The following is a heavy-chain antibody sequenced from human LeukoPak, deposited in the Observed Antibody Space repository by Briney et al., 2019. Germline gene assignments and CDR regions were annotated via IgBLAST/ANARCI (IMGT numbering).Heavy chain of an antibody. D-gene: IGHD5-24*01. J-gene: IGHJ2*01. Sequence: GGSLRLSCSASGFTFSNYPMHWVRQAPGKGLEYVSGISGDGGNTYYANSVKGRFTISRDNSKHTLYLQMGSLRAEDMAVYYCARSKRWLEHYWYFDLWGRGTLVTVSS. V-gene: IGHV3-64*01. CDR1: GFTFSNYP. CDR3: ARSKRWLEHYWYFDL. CDR2: ISGDGGNT.